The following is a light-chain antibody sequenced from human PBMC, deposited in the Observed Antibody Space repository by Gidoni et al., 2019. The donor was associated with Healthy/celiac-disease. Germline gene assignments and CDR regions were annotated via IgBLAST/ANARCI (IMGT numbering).Light chain of an antibody. CDR1: SSDVGGYNY. J-gene: IGLJ1*01. V-gene: IGLV2-11*01. CDR2: DVS. Sequence: QSALTQPRSVSGSPGQSVTISCTGTSSDVGGYNYVSWYQQHPGKAPKLMIYDVSKRPSGVPDRFSGSKSGNTASPTISGLQAEDEADYYCCSYAGSYTFYVFGTGTKVTAL. CDR3: CSYAGSYTFYV.